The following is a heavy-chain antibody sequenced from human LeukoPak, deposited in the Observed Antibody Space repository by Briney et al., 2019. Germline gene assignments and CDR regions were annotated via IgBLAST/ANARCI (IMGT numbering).Heavy chain of an antibody. CDR2: ISGSGGST. V-gene: IGHV3-23*01. Sequence: PGGSLRLSCAASGFTFSSYAMSWVRQAPGKGLEWVSAISGSGGSTYYADSVKGRFTISRDNSKNTLYLQMNSLRAEDTAVYYCAIDSSGYYDGYYYGMDVWGQGTTVTVSS. CDR3: AIDSSGYYDGYYYGMDV. D-gene: IGHD3-22*01. CDR1: GFTFSSYA. J-gene: IGHJ6*02.